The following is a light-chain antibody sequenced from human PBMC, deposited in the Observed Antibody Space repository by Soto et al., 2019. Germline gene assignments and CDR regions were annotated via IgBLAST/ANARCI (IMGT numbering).Light chain of an antibody. V-gene: IGKV1-5*01. CDR3: QQDNSYPWT. CDR2: DAS. Sequence: DIQMTQSTSTLSASVGDRVTITCRASQRISSWLAWYQQKPGKAPKLLIYDASSLESGVPSRFSGSGSGTEFTLTISSLQPDDCATYYCQQDNSYPWTFGQGTKVEIK. CDR1: QRISSW. J-gene: IGKJ1*01.